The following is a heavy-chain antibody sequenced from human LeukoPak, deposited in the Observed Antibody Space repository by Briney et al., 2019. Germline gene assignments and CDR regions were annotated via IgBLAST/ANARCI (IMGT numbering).Heavy chain of an antibody. V-gene: IGHV3-7*04. D-gene: IGHD6-13*01. J-gene: IGHJ4*02. CDR2: IKEDGSEK. Sequence: SGGSLRLSCEASGFTFSDYWMSWVRQAPGKGLEWVAIIKEDGSEKFYVGSVKGRFTISRDNAKNSLYLQMDNLRDEDTAVYYCTRAFSSWSDYFDYWGQGTLVTVSS. CDR3: TRAFSSWSDYFDY. CDR1: GFTFSDYW.